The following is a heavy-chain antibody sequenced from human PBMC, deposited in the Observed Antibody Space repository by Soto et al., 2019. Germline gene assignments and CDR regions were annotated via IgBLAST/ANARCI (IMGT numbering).Heavy chain of an antibody. J-gene: IGHJ4*02. D-gene: IGHD3-16*01. V-gene: IGHV4-30-4*02. Sequence: SETLSLTCSVSGGSISSGDSSWIWFRQTPGEGLEWIGYISSTGTTYYNPSLKSRVSISQDTSKNQFSLKLSSVTAADTAVYHCAARRVIISFRDYWGQGTLVTVS. CDR2: ISSTGTT. CDR1: GGSISSGDSS. CDR3: AARRVIISFRDY.